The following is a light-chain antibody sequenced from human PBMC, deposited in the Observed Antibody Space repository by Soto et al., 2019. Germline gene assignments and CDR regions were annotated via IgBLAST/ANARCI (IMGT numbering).Light chain of an antibody. J-gene: IGLJ2*01. CDR2: EVS. Sequence: QPVLTQPASVSGSPGQSITISCTGTSSDVGGYNYVSWYQQHPGKAPKLMIYEVSNRPSGVSSRFSGSKSGNTASLTSSGLQAEDETDYYCSSYTRSSALVLFGGGTKHTDL. V-gene: IGLV2-14*01. CDR1: SSDVGGYNY. CDR3: SSYTRSSALVL.